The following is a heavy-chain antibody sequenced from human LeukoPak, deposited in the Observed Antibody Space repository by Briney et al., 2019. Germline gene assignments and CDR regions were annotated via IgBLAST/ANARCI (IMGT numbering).Heavy chain of an antibody. CDR1: GYTFTGYY. V-gene: IGHV1-2*06. CDR3: ARDLLAVAGTESNY. D-gene: IGHD6-19*01. CDR2: INPNSGGT. Sequence: ASVKVSCKASGYTFTGYYMHWVRQAPGQGLEWMGRINPNSGGTNYAQKFQGRVTMTRDTSISTAYMELSRLRSDDTAVYYCARDLLAVAGTESNYWGQETLVTVSS. J-gene: IGHJ4*02.